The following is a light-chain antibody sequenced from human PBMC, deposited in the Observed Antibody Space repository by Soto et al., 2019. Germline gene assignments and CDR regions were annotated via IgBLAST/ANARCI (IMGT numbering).Light chain of an antibody. CDR3: QQYGSSFTWT. J-gene: IGKJ1*01. CDR1: QSVSSSY. Sequence: EIVLTQSPGTLSLSPGERATLSCRASQSVSSSYLAWYQQKPGQAPRLLIYGASSRATGIPARFSGSGSGTDFPLTISRLEAEDFAVYYCQQYGSSFTWTFGQGTKVEIK. V-gene: IGKV3-20*01. CDR2: GAS.